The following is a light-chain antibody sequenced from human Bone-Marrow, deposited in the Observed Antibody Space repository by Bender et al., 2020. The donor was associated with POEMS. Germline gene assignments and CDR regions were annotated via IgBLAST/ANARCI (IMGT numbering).Light chain of an antibody. Sequence: QSALTQPASVSGSPGQSITISCTGTNSDVGSHNFVSWYQQHPGKAPKLLIFETNKRPSGVSERFSGSKSGNTASLTISGLQAEDEADFYCCSYAGSSYVFGTGTTVSVL. V-gene: IGLV2-23*01. CDR2: ETN. J-gene: IGLJ1*01. CDR3: CSYAGSSYV. CDR1: NSDVGSHNF.